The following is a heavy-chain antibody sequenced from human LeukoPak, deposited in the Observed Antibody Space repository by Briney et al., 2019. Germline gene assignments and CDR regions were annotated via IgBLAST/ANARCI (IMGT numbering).Heavy chain of an antibody. CDR2: ISGSGGRT. D-gene: IGHD6-19*01. CDR1: GFTFSDYN. Sequence: GGSLRLSCAASGFTFSDYNMSWVRQAPGKGLEWVSGISGSGGRTYYADSVKGRFTVSRDNSKNTLHLQMNSLRAEDTAVYYCAKRYTNGWYYFDYWGQGTLVTVSS. J-gene: IGHJ4*02. CDR3: AKRYTNGWYYFDY. V-gene: IGHV3-23*01.